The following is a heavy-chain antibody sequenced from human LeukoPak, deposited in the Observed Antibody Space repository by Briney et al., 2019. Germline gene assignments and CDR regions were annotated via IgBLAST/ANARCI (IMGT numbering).Heavy chain of an antibody. CDR1: GFNFDDHA. CDR2: VSGDGSVT. CDR3: AKDQYTSGWFTWFDF. Sequence: RGSLRLSCAASGFNFDDHAMHWVRQPPGGGLQWVSLVSGDGSVTHYADSVKVQFTASKDNNKNSLYLQMDSLTTEDTAFYYCAKDQYTSGWFTWFDFWGRGTLVTVSS. V-gene: IGHV3-43*02. J-gene: IGHJ4*02. D-gene: IGHD6-19*01.